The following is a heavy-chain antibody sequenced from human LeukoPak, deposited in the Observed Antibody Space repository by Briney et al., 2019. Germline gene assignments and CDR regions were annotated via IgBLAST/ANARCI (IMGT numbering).Heavy chain of an antibody. Sequence: GGSLRLSGAASGFTFSSYWMSWVRQAPGKGLEWVANIKQDGSEKYYVDSVKGRFTISRDNAKNSLYLQMNSLRAEDTAVYYCARDFGQWQLNGGYYFDYWGQGTLVTVSS. CDR3: ARDFGQWQLNGGYYFDY. V-gene: IGHV3-7*01. J-gene: IGHJ4*02. D-gene: IGHD1-26*01. CDR2: IKQDGSEK. CDR1: GFTFSSYW.